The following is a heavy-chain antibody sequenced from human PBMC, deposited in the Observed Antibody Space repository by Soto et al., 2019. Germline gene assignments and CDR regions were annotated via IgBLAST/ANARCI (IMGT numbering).Heavy chain of an antibody. V-gene: IGHV4-31*03. Sequence: TSETLSLTCTVSGGSISSGGYYWSWIRQHPGKGLEWIGYIYYSGSTYYNPSLKSRVTISVDTSKKQFSLKLSSVTAADTAVFYCARDSVRYCSGGSCNIRSDAFDIWGQGTMVTVSS. CDR2: IYYSGST. D-gene: IGHD2-15*01. CDR1: GGSISSGGYY. CDR3: ARDSVRYCSGGSCNIRSDAFDI. J-gene: IGHJ3*02.